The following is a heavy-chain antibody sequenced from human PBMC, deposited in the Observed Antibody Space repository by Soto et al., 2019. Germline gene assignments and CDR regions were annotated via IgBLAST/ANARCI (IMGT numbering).Heavy chain of an antibody. CDR2: IWYDGSNK. J-gene: IGHJ6*02. Sequence: QVQLVESGGGVVQPGRSLRLSCAASGFTFSSYGMHWVRQAPGKGLEWVAVIWYDGSNKYYADSVKGRFTISRDNPKNTLYLQMNSLRAEDTAVYYCARVDCSSTSCYGLYYYGMDVWGQGTTVTVSS. D-gene: IGHD2-2*01. V-gene: IGHV3-33*01. CDR3: ARVDCSSTSCYGLYYYGMDV. CDR1: GFTFSSYG.